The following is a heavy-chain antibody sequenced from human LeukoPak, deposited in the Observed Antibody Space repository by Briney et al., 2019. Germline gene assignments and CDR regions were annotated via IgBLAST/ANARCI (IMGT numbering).Heavy chain of an antibody. Sequence: SGTLSLTCTVSGGSISSYYWSWIRQPPGKGLEWIGYIYYSGSTNYNPSLKSRVTISVDTSKNQFSLKLSSVTAADTAVYYCARDNRGSYDSSGYPLNLIDYWGQGTLVTVSS. CDR3: ARDNRGSYDSSGYPLNLIDY. V-gene: IGHV4-59*01. CDR2: IYYSGST. D-gene: IGHD3-22*01. J-gene: IGHJ4*02. CDR1: GGSISSYY.